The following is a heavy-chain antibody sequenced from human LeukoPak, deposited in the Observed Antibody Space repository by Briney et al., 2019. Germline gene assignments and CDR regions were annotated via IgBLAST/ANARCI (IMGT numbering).Heavy chain of an antibody. J-gene: IGHJ4*02. Sequence: GGSLRLSCAASGFTFSSYWTSWARQAPGKGLEWVANIKQDGSEKYYVDSVKGRFTISRDNAKNSLYLQMNSLRAEDTAVYYCARVHYGDYEGNFDYWGQGTLVTVSS. CDR2: IKQDGSEK. V-gene: IGHV3-7*04. CDR1: GFTFSSYW. D-gene: IGHD4-17*01. CDR3: ARVHYGDYEGNFDY.